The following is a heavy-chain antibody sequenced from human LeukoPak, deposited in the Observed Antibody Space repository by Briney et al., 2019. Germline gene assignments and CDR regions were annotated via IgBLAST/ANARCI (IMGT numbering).Heavy chain of an antibody. V-gene: IGHV4-38-2*02. Sequence: SETLSLTCTVSGYSISSGYYWGWIRQPPGKGLEWIGITYHSGSTYYNPSLKSRVTISVDTSKNQFSLKLSSVTAADTAVYYCARGRVSSSTWYSTYYYFFYMDFWGKGTTVTVSS. D-gene: IGHD4-11*01. CDR1: GYSISSGYY. CDR2: TYHSGST. CDR3: ARGRVSSSTWYSTYYYFFYMDF. J-gene: IGHJ6*03.